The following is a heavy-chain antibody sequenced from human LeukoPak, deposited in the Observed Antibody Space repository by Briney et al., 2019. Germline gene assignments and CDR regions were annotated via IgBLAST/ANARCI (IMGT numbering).Heavy chain of an antibody. CDR3: ARDRGYSPDSFDI. Sequence: ASVKVSCKASGYTFASYGISWVRQAPGQGLEWMGWISTYNDHRNYAQNLQNLQGRVTMTKDTSTSTVYMELRSLRSDDTAVYYCARDRGYSPDSFDIWGQGTMVIVSS. V-gene: IGHV1-18*01. J-gene: IGHJ3*02. CDR2: ISTYNDHR. D-gene: IGHD5-18*01. CDR1: GYTFASYG.